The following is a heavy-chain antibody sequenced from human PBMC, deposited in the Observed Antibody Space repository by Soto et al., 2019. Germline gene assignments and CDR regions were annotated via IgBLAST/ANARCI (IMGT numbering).Heavy chain of an antibody. CDR2: IKDGGYT. D-gene: IGHD5-12*01. CDR3: ARGQEGVVATH. CDR1: GGSLSGYY. V-gene: IGHV4-34*01. J-gene: IGHJ4*02. Sequence: QVQLQQWGAGLLKPSETLSLNCAVNGGSLSGYYWSWIRQPPGKGLEWIGEIKDGGYTNYSPSLKGRAPISSDTSNNHLSLRLNSVTAADTGLYYCARGQEGVVATHWDQGALVTVSS.